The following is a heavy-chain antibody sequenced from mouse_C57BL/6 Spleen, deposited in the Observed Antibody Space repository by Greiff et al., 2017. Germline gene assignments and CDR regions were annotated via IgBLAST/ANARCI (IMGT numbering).Heavy chain of an antibody. V-gene: IGHV1-82*01. D-gene: IGHD3-3*01. Sequence: QVQLQQSGPELVKPGASVKISCKASGYAFSSSWMNWVKQRPGKGLEWIGRIYPGDGDTNYNGKFKGKATLTADKSSSTAYMQLSSLTSEDSAVYFCARTPLGFFYAMDYWGQGTSVTVSS. CDR1: GYAFSSSW. CDR2: IYPGDGDT. J-gene: IGHJ4*01. CDR3: ARTPLGFFYAMDY.